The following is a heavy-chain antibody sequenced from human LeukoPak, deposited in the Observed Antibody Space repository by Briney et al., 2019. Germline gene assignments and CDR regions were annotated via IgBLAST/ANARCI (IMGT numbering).Heavy chain of an antibody. CDR1: GGPINSYY. CDR2: IFYSGST. V-gene: IGHV4-59*08. Sequence: SETLSLTCTVSGGPINSYYWRWIRQPPGKGLEGIRYIFYSGSTNYNPSVKSRVTISVDTSKNQFSLKLSSVTAADTAVYYCASVFSRRGGGNQFDYWGQGTLVTVSS. CDR3: ASVFSRRGGGNQFDY. D-gene: IGHD1-14*01. J-gene: IGHJ4*02.